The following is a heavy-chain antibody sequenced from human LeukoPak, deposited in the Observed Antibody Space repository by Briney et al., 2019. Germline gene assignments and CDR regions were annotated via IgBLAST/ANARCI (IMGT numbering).Heavy chain of an antibody. CDR3: ARARNLGYCSSTSCRNWFDP. V-gene: IGHV4-59*01. J-gene: IGHJ5*02. Sequence: SETLSPTCTVSGGSISSYYWSWIRQPPGKGLEWIGYIYYSGSTNYNPSLKSRVTISVDTSKNQFSLKLSSVTAADTAVYYCARARNLGYCSSTSCRNWFDPWGQGTLVTVSS. D-gene: IGHD2-2*01. CDR2: IYYSGST. CDR1: GGSISSYY.